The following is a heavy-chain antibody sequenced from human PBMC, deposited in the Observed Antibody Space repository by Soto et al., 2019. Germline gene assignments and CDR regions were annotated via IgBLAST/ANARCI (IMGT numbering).Heavy chain of an antibody. V-gene: IGHV3-15*01. CDR2: IKSKTDGGTT. CDR3: TTGPTIFGVVTPDYYYGMDV. CDR1: GFTFSNAW. J-gene: IGHJ6*02. D-gene: IGHD3-3*01. Sequence: PGGSLRLSCAASGFTFSNAWMSWVRQAPGKGLEWVGRIKSKTDGGTTDYAAPVKGRFTISRDDSKNTLYLQMNSLKTEDTAVYYCTTGPTIFGVVTPDYYYGMDVWGQGTTVTVSS.